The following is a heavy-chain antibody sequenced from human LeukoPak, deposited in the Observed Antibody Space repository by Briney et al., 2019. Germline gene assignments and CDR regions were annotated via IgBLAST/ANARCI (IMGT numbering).Heavy chain of an antibody. CDR1: GFTFATYA. J-gene: IGHJ4*02. CDR3: DASDF. CDR2: ISETGGGT. Sequence: GGSLRLSCAASGFTFATYAMGWVRQSPGKGLEWVSTISETGGGTHYANSVRGRFTISRDNSKNTLYLQMNNLRAEDTAVYYCDASDFWGQGTLVTVSS. V-gene: IGHV3-23*01.